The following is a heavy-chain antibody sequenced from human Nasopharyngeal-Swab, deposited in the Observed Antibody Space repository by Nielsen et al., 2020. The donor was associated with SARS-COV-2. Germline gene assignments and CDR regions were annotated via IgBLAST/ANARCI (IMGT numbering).Heavy chain of an antibody. J-gene: IGHJ4*02. D-gene: IGHD3-9*01. CDR3: AKDYDIGY. CDR2: IGGHGART. V-gene: IGHV3-23*01. Sequence: GESLKISCVASGFIFGNYAMAWVRQAPGKGLEWVSAIGGHGARTHYADSVRGRFIISRDNSKSTLDLQMNSLRAEDTAVYYCAKDYDIGYWGQGTLVTVSS. CDR1: GFIFGNYA.